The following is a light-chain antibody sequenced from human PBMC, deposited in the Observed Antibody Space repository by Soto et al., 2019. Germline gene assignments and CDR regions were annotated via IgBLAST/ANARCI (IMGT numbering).Light chain of an antibody. CDR1: QSVSSSY. CDR2: GAS. J-gene: IGKJ2*01. Sequence: EIVLTQSPGTLSLSPGERATLSCRASQSVSSSYLAWYQQKPGQAPRLLIYGASSRATGIPDRFSGSGSGTDFTLTISRLEPEDFAVYYCQQYALGQGTKLEIK. V-gene: IGKV3-20*01. CDR3: QQYA.